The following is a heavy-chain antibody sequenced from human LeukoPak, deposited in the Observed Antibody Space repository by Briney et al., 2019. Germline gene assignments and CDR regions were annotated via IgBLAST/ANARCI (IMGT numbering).Heavy chain of an antibody. D-gene: IGHD2-15*01. CDR2: ISSSSSYI. CDR1: GFTFSSYS. V-gene: IGHV3-21*01. Sequence: GGSLRLSCAASGFTFSSYSMHWVRQAPGKGLEWVSSISSSSSYIYYADSVKGRFTISRDNAKNSLYLQMNSLRAEDTAVYYCARSDCSGGSCYDYWGQGTLVTVSS. CDR3: ARSDCSGGSCYDY. J-gene: IGHJ4*02.